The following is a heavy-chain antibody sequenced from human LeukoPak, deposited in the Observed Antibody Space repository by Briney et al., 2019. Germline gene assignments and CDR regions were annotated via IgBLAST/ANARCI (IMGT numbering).Heavy chain of an antibody. V-gene: IGHV3-74*01. J-gene: IGHJ5*02. CDR3: ARGKYCSGGSCYEYWFDP. Sequence: PGGSLRLSCAASGFTFSSYWMHWVRQAPGKGLVWVSRINSDGSSTNYADSVKGRFTISRDNAKNTLYLQMNGLRADDTAVYYCARGKYCSGGSCYEYWFDPWGQGTLVTVSS. D-gene: IGHD2-15*01. CDR1: GFTFSSYW. CDR2: INSDGSST.